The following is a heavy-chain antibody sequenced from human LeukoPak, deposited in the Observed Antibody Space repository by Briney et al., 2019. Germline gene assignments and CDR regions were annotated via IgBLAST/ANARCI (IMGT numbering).Heavy chain of an antibody. CDR1: GGSISSSSYY. V-gene: IGHV4-39*07. CDR2: IYYSGST. Sequence: SETLSLTCTVSGGSISSSSYYWGWIRQPPGKGLEWIGNIYYSGSTYYNPSLKSRVTISLDTSKNQFSLKLSSVTAADTAVYYCARLDDDNSGYFDLWGRGTLVAVSS. D-gene: IGHD4-23*01. CDR3: ARLDDDNSGYFDL. J-gene: IGHJ2*01.